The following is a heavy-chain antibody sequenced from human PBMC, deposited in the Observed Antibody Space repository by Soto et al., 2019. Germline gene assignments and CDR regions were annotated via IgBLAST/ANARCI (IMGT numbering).Heavy chain of an antibody. D-gene: IGHD3-10*01. V-gene: IGHV1-18*01. Sequence: GPEVKKPGASVTVSCKTSGDTFTNFGLSWVRQAPGQGLEWLGWIATYNSTKNYAQKFQGRLTLTTDKSTSTGYMELKSLEYDDTAVYYCARVLRGVVNWFDPWGQGTLVTVSS. J-gene: IGHJ5*02. CDR1: GDTFTNFG. CDR3: ARVLRGVVNWFDP. CDR2: IATYNSTK.